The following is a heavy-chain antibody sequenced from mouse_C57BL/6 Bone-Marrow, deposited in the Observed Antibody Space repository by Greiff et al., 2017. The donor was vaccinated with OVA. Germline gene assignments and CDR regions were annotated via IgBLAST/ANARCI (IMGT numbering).Heavy chain of an antibody. J-gene: IGHJ2*01. D-gene: IGHD2-1*01. CDR3: AKRGKNYFDY. CDR1: GYTFTSYW. V-gene: IGHV1-50*01. CDR2: IDPSDSYT. Sequence: QVQLKQSGAELVKPGASVKLSCKASGYTFTSYWMQWVKQRPGQGLEWIGEIDPSDSYTNYNQKFKGKATLTVDTSSSTAYMQLSSLTSEDSAVYYCAKRGKNYFDYWGQGTTLTVSS.